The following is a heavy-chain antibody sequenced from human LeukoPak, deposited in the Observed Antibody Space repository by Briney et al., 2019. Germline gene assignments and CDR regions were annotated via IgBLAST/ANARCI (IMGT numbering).Heavy chain of an antibody. J-gene: IGHJ4*02. CDR2: IYYSGST. D-gene: IGHD3-10*01. CDR3: ARQRSGSVIDY. Sequence: SETLSLTCTVSGGSISSSTYHWGWIRQSPGKGLEWIGGIYYSGSTYYNPSLKSRVTISVDTSKNQFSLKLSSVSATDTAVYYCARQRSGSVIDYWGQGTLVTVSS. V-gene: IGHV4-39*01. CDR1: GGSISSSTYH.